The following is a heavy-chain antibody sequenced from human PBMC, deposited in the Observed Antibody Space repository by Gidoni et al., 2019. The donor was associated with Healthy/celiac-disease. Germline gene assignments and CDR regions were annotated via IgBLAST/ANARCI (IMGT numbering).Heavy chain of an antibody. J-gene: IGHJ5*02. CDR2: IYTSGST. V-gene: IGHV4-4*07. CDR3: ARELDCSSTSCYLYNWFDP. Sequence: QVQLQESGPGLVKPSETLSLTCTFPGGSISSLYWRWIRQPAGKGLEWIGRIYTSGSTNYNPSLKSRVTMSVDTSKNQFSLKLSSVTAADTAVYYCARELDCSSTSCYLYNWFDPWGQGTLVTVSS. D-gene: IGHD2-2*01. CDR1: GGSISSLY.